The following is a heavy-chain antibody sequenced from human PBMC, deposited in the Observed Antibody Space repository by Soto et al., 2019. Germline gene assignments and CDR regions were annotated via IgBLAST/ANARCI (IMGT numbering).Heavy chain of an antibody. V-gene: IGHV4-61*08. CDR1: GGSSSSSGYY. J-gene: IGHJ5*02. CDR3: AREWSSGSYYTVGLSGWFDP. CDR2: IYYSGST. Sequence: SETLSLTCTVSGGSSSSSGYYRGLIRQPPGKGLEWIGYIYYSGSTNYNPSLKSRVTISVDTSKNQFSLKLSSVTAADTAVYYCAREWSSGSYYTVGLSGWFDPWGQGTLVTVSS. D-gene: IGHD3-10*01.